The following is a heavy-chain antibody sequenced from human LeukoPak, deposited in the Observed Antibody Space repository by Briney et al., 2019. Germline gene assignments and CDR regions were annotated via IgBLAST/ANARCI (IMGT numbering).Heavy chain of an antibody. Sequence: SETLSLTCTVSGGSVSSGTYYWSWIRQPPGKGLEWIGYIYYSGSTNYNPSLKSRVTISVDTSKNQFSLKLSSVTAADTAVYYCARGWYSSGWYDPLRPGQFGYWGQGTPVTVSS. D-gene: IGHD6-19*01. CDR3: ARGWYSSGWYDPLRPGQFGY. CDR2: IYYSGST. J-gene: IGHJ4*02. CDR1: GGSVSSGTYY. V-gene: IGHV4-61*01.